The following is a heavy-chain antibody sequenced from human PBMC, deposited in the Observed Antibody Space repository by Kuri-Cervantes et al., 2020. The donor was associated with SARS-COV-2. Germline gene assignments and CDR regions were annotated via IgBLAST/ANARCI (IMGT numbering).Heavy chain of an antibody. V-gene: IGHV4-59*12. CDR3: ASIPGGSAAYYYGMDV. D-gene: IGHD2-15*01. CDR2: IYYSGST. Sequence: ESLKISCTVSGGSISSYYWSWIRQPPGKGLEWIGYIYYSGSTNYNPSLKSRVTISVDTSKNQFSLKLSSVTAADTAVYYCASIPGGSAAYYYGMDVWGQGTTVTVSS. J-gene: IGHJ6*02. CDR1: GGSISSYY.